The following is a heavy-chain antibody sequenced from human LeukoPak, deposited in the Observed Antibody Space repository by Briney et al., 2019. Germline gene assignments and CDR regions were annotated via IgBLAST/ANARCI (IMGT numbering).Heavy chain of an antibody. Sequence: SETLSLTCTVSGGSISSYCWSWIRQPPGKGLEWIGYIYYSGSTNYNPSLKSRVTISVDTSKNQFSLKLSSVTAADTAVYYCARSERGSSPLYMDVWGKGTTVTVSS. D-gene: IGHD6-6*01. CDR2: IYYSGST. CDR3: ARSERGSSPLYMDV. CDR1: GGSISSYC. V-gene: IGHV4-59*01. J-gene: IGHJ6*03.